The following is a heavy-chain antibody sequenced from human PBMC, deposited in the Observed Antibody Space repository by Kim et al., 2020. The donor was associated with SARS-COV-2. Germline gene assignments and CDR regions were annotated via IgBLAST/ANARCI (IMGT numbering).Heavy chain of an antibody. CDR1: GMSLSDYA. D-gene: IGHD2-21*01. J-gene: IGHJ6*02. V-gene: IGHV3-30*03. CDR2: ISRYGDDQ. CDR3: VLGSKSIQNCVDV. Sequence: GGSLRLSCAASGMSLSDYAINWVRLAPGKGLEWVAHISRYGDDQTYAGSVRGRFIVSRDSSTDSVFLQMNSLRTEDTAVYYCVLGSKSIQNCVDVWGQGTPVTVS.